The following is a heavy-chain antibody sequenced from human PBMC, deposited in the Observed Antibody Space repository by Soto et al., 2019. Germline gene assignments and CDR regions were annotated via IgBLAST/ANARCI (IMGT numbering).Heavy chain of an antibody. V-gene: IGHV3-21*01. CDR1: GFTFSSYS. D-gene: IGHD6-13*01. Sequence: GGSLRLSCAASGFTFSSYSMNWVRQAPGKGLEWVSSISSSSYIYYADSVKGRFTISRDNAKNSLYLQMNSLRAEDTAVYYCASGPPPGYSSSWYTGSYFDYWGQGTLVTVSS. CDR3: ASGPPPGYSSSWYTGSYFDY. J-gene: IGHJ4*02. CDR2: ISSSSYI.